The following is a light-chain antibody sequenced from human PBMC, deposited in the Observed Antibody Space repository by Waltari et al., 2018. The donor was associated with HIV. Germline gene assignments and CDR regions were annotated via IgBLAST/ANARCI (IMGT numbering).Light chain of an antibody. CDR2: VST. J-gene: IGKJ1*01. V-gene: IGKV1-39*01. CDR3: QQSYSKPRT. CDR1: QNIGSY. Sequence: DIQLTQSPPSLTASFGDRVPITCRASQNIGSYLNWYQLRPGQAPNVLIYVSTNLQTGVPSRFSGRGSGTDFTLTITDLQPEDFVFYFCQQSYSKPRTFGQGTK.